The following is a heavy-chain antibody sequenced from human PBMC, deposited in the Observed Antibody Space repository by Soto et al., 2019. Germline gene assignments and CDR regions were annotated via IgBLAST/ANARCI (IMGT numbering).Heavy chain of an antibody. CDR2: INHGGST. J-gene: IGHJ6*03. CDR1: GGSFSGYY. CDR3: ARFIASRGFYYYYYVDV. V-gene: IGHV4-34*01. Sequence: QVLLQQWGAGLLKPSETLSLTCAVYGGSFSGYYWSWLRQPPGKGLEWIGEINHGGSTNYNPSLKSRVTITVDTSKSQFSLKLSSVTAADTAVYYCARFIASRGFYYYYYVDVWGKGTTVTVSS. D-gene: IGHD6-6*01.